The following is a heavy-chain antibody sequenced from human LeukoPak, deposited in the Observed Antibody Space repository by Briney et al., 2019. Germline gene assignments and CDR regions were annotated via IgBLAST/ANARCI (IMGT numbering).Heavy chain of an antibody. V-gene: IGHV4-34*01. J-gene: IGHJ4*02. D-gene: IGHD6-19*01. CDR2: INHSGST. Sequence: KPSETLSLTCAVYGGSFSGYYWSWIRQPPGKGLEWIGEINHSGSTNYNPSLKSRVTISVDTSKNQFSLKLSSVTAADTAVYYCARVQVPGIAVAGSPFDYWGQGTLVTVSS. CDR3: ARVQVPGIAVAGSPFDY. CDR1: GGSFSGYY.